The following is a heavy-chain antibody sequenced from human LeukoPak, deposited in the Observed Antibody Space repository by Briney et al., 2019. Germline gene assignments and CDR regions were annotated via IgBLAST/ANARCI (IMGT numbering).Heavy chain of an antibody. V-gene: IGHV3-30*02. D-gene: IGHD3-10*01. J-gene: IGHJ4*02. CDR3: AKDRLDTMLRGRYYFDS. CDR1: GFDFSNFG. CDR2: IRFDGSDK. Sequence: GGSLRLSCAASGFDFSNFGIHWVGQAPGMGLEWVAFIRFDGSDKYYADSVKGRFTISRDNSEKMLYLQMNSLRAEDTAVYYCAKDRLDTMLRGRYYFDSWGQGTLVTVSS.